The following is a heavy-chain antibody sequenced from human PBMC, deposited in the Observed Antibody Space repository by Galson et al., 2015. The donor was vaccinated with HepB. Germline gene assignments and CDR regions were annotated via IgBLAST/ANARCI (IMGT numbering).Heavy chain of an antibody. CDR2: ISYDGINK. CDR1: GFTFSTYG. Sequence: SLRLSCAASGFTFSTYGMHWVRQAPGKGLEWVAVISYDGINKYYADSVKGRFTISRDNSRNTLYLQMNILKIEDSAVYYCLTDICSTSCRLGGIWGQGTLVTVSS. CDR3: LTDICSTSCRLGGI. V-gene: IGHV3-30*03. J-gene: IGHJ4*02. D-gene: IGHD2-2*01.